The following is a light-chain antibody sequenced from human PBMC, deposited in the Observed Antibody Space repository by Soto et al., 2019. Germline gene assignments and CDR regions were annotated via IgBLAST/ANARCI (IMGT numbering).Light chain of an antibody. J-gene: IGLJ1*01. CDR2: GVS. CDR1: ITDIGAYNY. Sequence: QSVLTQPASVSGSPGQSITISCTGTITDIGAYNYVSWYQQHPGKAPKLLIYGVSSRPSGVSNRFSGSKSGNAAYLTISGLQSDDEAEYYCSSYTSSITPYVFGIGTKVTVL. CDR3: SSYTSSITPYV. V-gene: IGLV2-14*01.